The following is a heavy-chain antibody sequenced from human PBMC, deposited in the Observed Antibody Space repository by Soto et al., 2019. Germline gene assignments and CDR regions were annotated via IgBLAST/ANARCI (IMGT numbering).Heavy chain of an antibody. CDR2: IVVGSGNT. D-gene: IGHD5-18*01. CDR1: GFTFTSSA. J-gene: IGHJ3*02. Sequence: ASVKVSCKASGFTFTSSAVQWVRQARGQRLEWIGWIVVGSGNTNYAQKFQERVTITRDMSTSTAYMELSSLRSEDTAVYYCAAEEDTAMVTALDIWGQGTMVTVSS. V-gene: IGHV1-58*01. CDR3: AAEEDTAMVTALDI.